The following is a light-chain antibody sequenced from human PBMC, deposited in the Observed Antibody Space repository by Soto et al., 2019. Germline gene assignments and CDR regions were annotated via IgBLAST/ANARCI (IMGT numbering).Light chain of an antibody. CDR3: QQYGSSRRWT. CDR1: QSVSSSY. CDR2: GAS. J-gene: IGKJ1*01. Sequence: EIVLTQSPGTLSLSPGERATLSCRPSQSVSSSYLAWYQQKPGQAPRLLIYGASSRATVIPDRFSGSGSGTALTLSISRLQPEDFRVYYCQQYGSSRRWTVGQGTKVDIK. V-gene: IGKV3-20*01.